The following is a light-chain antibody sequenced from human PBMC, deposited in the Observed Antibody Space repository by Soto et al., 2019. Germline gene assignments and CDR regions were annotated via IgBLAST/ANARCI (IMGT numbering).Light chain of an antibody. V-gene: IGLV1-47*02. Sequence: QSVLTQPPSASGTPGQRVTISCSGSSSNIGSNYVYWYQHLPGTAPKLLIYSNNERPSGVPDRFSGSKSGTSASLAISGLRSEDEADSYCAAWDDSLSGGVFGGGTKLTVL. CDR2: SNN. CDR1: SSNIGSNY. CDR3: AAWDDSLSGGV. J-gene: IGLJ2*01.